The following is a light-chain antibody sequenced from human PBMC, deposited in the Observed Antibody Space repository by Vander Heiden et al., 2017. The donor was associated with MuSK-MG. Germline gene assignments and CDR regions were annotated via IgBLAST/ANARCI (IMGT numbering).Light chain of an antibody. J-gene: IGLJ1*01. V-gene: IGLV1-44*01. CDR2: SNN. Sequence: VLTLPPPPPGTPGRGVPFSCSGSSSNIGSNTVSWYQQLPGTAPKLIIYSNNRRPSGVPDRFSGSKSGTSASLAIGGLQSEDEADYYCAAWDDSLNGRVFGTGTKVTVL. CDR3: AAWDDSLNGRV. CDR1: SSNIGSNT.